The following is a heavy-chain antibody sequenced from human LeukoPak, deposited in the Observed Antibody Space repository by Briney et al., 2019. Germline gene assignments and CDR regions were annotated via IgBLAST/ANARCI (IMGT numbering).Heavy chain of an antibody. CDR1: GGSISSGGYS. J-gene: IGHJ6*02. V-gene: IGHV4-30-2*05. CDR3: ARFEDYYGMDV. Sequence: SQTLSLTCAVSGGSISSGGYSWSWIRQPPGKGLEWIGYIYHSGSTYYNPSLKSRVTISVDTSKNQFSLKLSSVTAADTAVYYCARFEDYYGMDVWGQGTTVTVSS. CDR2: IYHSGST.